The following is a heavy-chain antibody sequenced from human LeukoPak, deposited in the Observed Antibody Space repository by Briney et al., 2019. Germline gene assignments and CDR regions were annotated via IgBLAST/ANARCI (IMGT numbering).Heavy chain of an antibody. CDR3: ARESFPYYYDSSGYPTEPVDY. D-gene: IGHD3-22*01. Sequence: GGSLRLSCAASGFTFSSYGMHWVRQAPGKGLEWVAYIRYDGSNKYYADSVKGRFTISRDNAKNSLYLQMNSLRAEDTAVYYCARESFPYYYDSSGYPTEPVDYWGQGTLVTVSS. J-gene: IGHJ4*02. CDR2: IRYDGSNK. CDR1: GFTFSSYG. V-gene: IGHV3-30*02.